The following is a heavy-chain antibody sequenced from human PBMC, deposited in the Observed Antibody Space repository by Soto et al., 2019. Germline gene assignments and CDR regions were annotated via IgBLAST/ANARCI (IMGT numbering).Heavy chain of an antibody. Sequence: EVQLVESGGGLVKPGGSLRLSCAASGFTFTNHNMNWVRQAPGKGLEWFSSISSSSSFRNYAASVKGRFSISRDNDKNLVYLQMDSLRAEDTAVYYCARDPPLSILVVVATDDFWAQGTLVTVSS. CDR1: GFTFTNHN. CDR3: ARDPPLSILVVVATDDF. V-gene: IGHV3-21*02. CDR2: ISSSSSFR. D-gene: IGHD2-21*01. J-gene: IGHJ4*02.